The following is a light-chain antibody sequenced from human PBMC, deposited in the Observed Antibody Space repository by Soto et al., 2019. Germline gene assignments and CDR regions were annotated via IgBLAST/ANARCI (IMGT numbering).Light chain of an antibody. V-gene: IGKV3-15*01. CDR3: QQYNNWPRGT. J-gene: IGKJ1*01. Sequence: EIVMTQSPATLSVSPGERATLSCRASQSVSGNLAWYQQKPGPAPRLLIYGASTRATGIPARFSGSGSGTEFTLTISSLQSEDFAVYYCQQYNNWPRGTFGQGTKVEIK. CDR2: GAS. CDR1: QSVSGN.